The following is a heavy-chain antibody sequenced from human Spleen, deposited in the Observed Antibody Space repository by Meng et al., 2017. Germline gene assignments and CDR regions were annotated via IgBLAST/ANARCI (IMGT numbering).Heavy chain of an antibody. J-gene: IGHJ5*02. Sequence: GSQRLSCSVSGDSISSYYWSWIRQPPGTGLEWIGFIYDSGNTNYNPSLKSRVTISVDTSKNHFSLRLSSVTAADTAVYYCARLHGGNSVPWFDPWGQGTLVTVSS. V-gene: IGHV4-59*01. CDR3: ARLHGGNSVPWFDP. CDR1: GDSISSYY. CDR2: IYDSGNT. D-gene: IGHD4-23*01.